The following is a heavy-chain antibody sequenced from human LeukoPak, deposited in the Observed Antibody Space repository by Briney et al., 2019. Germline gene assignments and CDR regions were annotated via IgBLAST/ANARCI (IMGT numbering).Heavy chain of an antibody. J-gene: IGHJ4*02. CDR3: ARELRTTWGCDY. V-gene: IGHV3-33*01. D-gene: IGHD7-27*01. Sequence: QPGRSLRLSCAASGFTFSSYGMHWVRQAPGKGLEWVAVIWYDGSNKYYADSVKGRFTISRDNSKNTLYLQMNSLRAEDTAVYCCARELRTTWGCDYWGQGTLVTVSS. CDR2: IWYDGSNK. CDR1: GFTFSSYG.